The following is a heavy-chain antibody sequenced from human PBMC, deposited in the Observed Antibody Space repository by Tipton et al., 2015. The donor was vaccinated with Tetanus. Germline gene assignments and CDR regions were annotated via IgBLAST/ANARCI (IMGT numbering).Heavy chain of an antibody. CDR3: ATTLGLGSGEGIDY. Sequence: TLSLTCTVSGGSVSSYYWSWIRQPPGKRLEWIGYISHSGSTSYNPSLKSRVTISVDTSKNQLSLKLRSVTAADTAVYYCATTLGLGSGEGIDYWGQGTLVTVSS. V-gene: IGHV4-59*02. CDR1: GGSVSSYY. CDR2: ISHSGST. D-gene: IGHD3-10*01. J-gene: IGHJ4*02.